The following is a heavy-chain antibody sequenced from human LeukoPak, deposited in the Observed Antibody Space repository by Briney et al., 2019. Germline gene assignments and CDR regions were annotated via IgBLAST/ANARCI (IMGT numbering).Heavy chain of an antibody. CDR3: ARDGSHDYPRYYYYGMDV. CDR2: IYSGGST. J-gene: IGHJ6*02. CDR1: GFTVSSNY. Sequence: GGSLRLSCAASGFTVSSNYMSWVRQAPGKGLEWVSVIYSGGSTYYADSVKGRFTISRDNSKNTLYLQMNSLRAEDTAVYYCARDGSHDYPRYYYYGMDVWGQGTTVTVSS. V-gene: IGHV3-66*01. D-gene: IGHD4-11*01.